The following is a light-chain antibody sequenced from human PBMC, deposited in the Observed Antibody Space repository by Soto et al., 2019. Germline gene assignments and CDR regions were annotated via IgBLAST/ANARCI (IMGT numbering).Light chain of an antibody. CDR3: GADHGSGSNFVYV. CDR2: VGTGGIVG. Sequence: QLVLTQPPSASASLGASVTLTCTLNSGYSNYKVDWYQQRPGKGPRFVVRVGTGGIVGSKGDGIPDRFSVLGSGLNRYLTINNIQEEDESDYHCGADHGSGSNFVYVFGTGTKLTVL. V-gene: IGLV9-49*03. CDR1: SGYSNYK. J-gene: IGLJ1*01.